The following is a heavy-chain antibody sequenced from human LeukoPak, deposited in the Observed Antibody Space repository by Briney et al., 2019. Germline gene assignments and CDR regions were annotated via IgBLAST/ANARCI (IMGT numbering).Heavy chain of an antibody. CDR1: GFTFSNAW. CDR3: TKPYDSSGYYRNH. J-gene: IGHJ4*02. CDR2: IKSKTDGGAT. Sequence: GGSLRLSCAASGFTFSNAWMSWVRQAPGKGLEWVGRIKSKTDGGATDYAAPVKGRFTISRDDSKNTLYLQMNSLKTEDTAVYYCTKPYDSSGYYRNHWGQGTRVTVSS. D-gene: IGHD3-22*01. V-gene: IGHV3-15*01.